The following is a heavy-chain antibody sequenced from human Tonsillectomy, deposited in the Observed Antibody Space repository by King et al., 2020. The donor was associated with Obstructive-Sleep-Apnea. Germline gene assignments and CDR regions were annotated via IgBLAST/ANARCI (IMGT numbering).Heavy chain of an antibody. CDR2: ISSSSDTM. CDR1: GFTFSSYN. Sequence: VQLVESGGGLVQPGGSLRLSCAASGFTFSSYNMNWVRQAPGKGLEWVAYISSSSDTMYYADSVKGRFTISRDNAKNSLYLQMSNLRAEDTGVYYCARGGRYDWRDRNWFDPWGQGTLVTVSS. V-gene: IGHV3-48*04. CDR3: ARGGRYDWRDRNWFDP. D-gene: IGHD1-1*01. J-gene: IGHJ5*02.